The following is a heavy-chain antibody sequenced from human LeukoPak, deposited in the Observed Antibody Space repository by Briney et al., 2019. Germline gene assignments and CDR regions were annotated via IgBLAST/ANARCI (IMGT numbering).Heavy chain of an antibody. Sequence: PGGSLRLSCAASGFTFSSYAMSWVRQAPGKGLEWVSAISGSGGSTYYADSVKGRFTISRDDSKNTLYLQMNSLRAEDTAVYYCARAPSQIGAFDIWGQGTMVTVSS. J-gene: IGHJ3*02. CDR1: GFTFSSYA. CDR2: ISGSGGST. V-gene: IGHV3-23*01. CDR3: ARAPSQIGAFDI.